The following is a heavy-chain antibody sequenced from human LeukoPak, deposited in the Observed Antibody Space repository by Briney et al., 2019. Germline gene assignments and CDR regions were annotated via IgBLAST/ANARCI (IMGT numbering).Heavy chain of an antibody. J-gene: IGHJ4*02. V-gene: IGHV4-31*11. CDR3: ARSEATSAHEPAY. D-gene: IGHD6-25*01. Sequence: PSETLSLTCAVSGGSISSGGYSWSWIRQPPGKGLEWIGFTYYGGSTFYTPSLKSRATISVDTSENQFSLKLSSVTAADTAVYYCARSEATSAHEPAYWGQGTLVTVSS. CDR2: TYYGGST. CDR1: GGSISSGGYS.